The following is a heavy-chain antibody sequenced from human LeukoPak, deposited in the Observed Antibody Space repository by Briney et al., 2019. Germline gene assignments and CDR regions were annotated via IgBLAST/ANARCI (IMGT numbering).Heavy chain of an antibody. CDR3: ARDGGDYY. D-gene: IGHD4-17*01. Sequence: SETLSLTCTVSGGSISSSSYYWAWIRQPPGKGLEWIGSIYYSGSTYYNPSLKSRVTISVDTSKNQFSLKLSSVTAADTAVYYCARDGGDYYWGQGTLVTVSS. CDR1: GGSISSSSYY. J-gene: IGHJ4*02. CDR2: IYYSGST. V-gene: IGHV4-39*07.